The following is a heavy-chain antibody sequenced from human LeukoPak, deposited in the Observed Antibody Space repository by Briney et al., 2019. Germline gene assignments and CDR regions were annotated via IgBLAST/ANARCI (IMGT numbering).Heavy chain of an antibody. CDR2: IYYSGST. J-gene: IGHJ4*02. CDR3: ARFSYDSFDY. Sequence: SETLSLTCTVSGGSISSYYWSWIRQPPGKGLEWIGYIYYSGSTNYNPSLKSRVTISVDTSKNQFSLKLSPVTAADTAVYYCARFSYDSFDYWGQGTLVTVSS. CDR1: GGSISSYY. D-gene: IGHD3-22*01. V-gene: IGHV4-59*01.